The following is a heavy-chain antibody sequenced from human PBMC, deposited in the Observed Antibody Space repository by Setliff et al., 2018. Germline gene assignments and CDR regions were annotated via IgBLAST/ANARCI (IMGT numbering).Heavy chain of an antibody. CDR1: GGSFSGYY. CDR2: INHSGST. CDR3: ARRRYFDRYYYYGMDV. V-gene: IGHV4-34*01. Sequence: NPSETLSLTCAVYGGSFSGYYWSWIRQPPGKGLEWIGEINHSGSTNYNPSLKSRVTISVDTSKNQFSLKLSSVTAADTAVYYCARRRYFDRYYYYGMDVWGQGTTVTVSS. D-gene: IGHD3-9*01. J-gene: IGHJ6*02.